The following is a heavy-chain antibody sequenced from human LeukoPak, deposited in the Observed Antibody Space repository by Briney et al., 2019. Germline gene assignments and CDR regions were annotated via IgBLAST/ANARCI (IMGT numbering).Heavy chain of an antibody. D-gene: IGHD3-3*01. J-gene: IGHJ6*02. Sequence: GGSLRLSCAASGFTFSNAWMSWVRQAPGKGLEWGGRIKSKTDGGTTDYAAPVKGRFTISRDDSKNTLYLQMDSLKTEDTAVYYCTTDHITGYYYGMDVWGQGTTVTVSS. CDR2: IKSKTDGGTT. V-gene: IGHV3-15*01. CDR3: TTDHITGYYYGMDV. CDR1: GFTFSNAW.